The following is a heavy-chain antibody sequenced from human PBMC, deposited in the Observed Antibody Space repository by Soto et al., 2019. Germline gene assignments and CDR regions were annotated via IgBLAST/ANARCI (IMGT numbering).Heavy chain of an antibody. CDR1: GGTFSSYA. D-gene: IGHD4-4*01. CDR3: ARDPTVTTAYYYYGMDV. Sequence: SVKVSCKASGGTFSSYAISWVRRAPGQGLEWMGGIIPIFGTANYARKFQGRVTITADESTSTAYMELSSLRSEDTAVYYCARDPTVTTAYYYYGMDVWGQGTTVTVSS. V-gene: IGHV1-69*13. J-gene: IGHJ6*02. CDR2: IIPIFGTA.